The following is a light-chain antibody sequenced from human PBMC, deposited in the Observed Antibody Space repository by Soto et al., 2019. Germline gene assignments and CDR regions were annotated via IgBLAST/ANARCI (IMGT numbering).Light chain of an antibody. J-gene: IGKJ1*01. Sequence: DIQMTQSPSTLSASVGDRVTITCRASQSISSWLAWYQQKPGKAPKLLIYDASSLESGVPSRFSGSGSGKEFTLTISSLQPDDFATYCCQQYNSYSWTFGQGTKVEIK. CDR3: QQYNSYSWT. V-gene: IGKV1-5*01. CDR1: QSISSW. CDR2: DAS.